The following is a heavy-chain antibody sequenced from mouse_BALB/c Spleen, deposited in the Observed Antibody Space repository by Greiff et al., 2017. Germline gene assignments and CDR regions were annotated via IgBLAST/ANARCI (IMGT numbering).Heavy chain of an antibody. J-gene: IGHJ2*01. CDR3: ASGYGFYYFDY. V-gene: IGHV3-2*02. CDR1: GYSITSDYA. Sequence: EVKLVESGPGLVKPSQSLSLTCTVTGYSITSDYAWNWIRQFPGNKLEWMGYISYSGSTSYNPSLKSRISITRDTSKNQFFLQLNSVTTEDTATYYCASGYGFYYFDYWGQGTTLTVSS. D-gene: IGHD2-10*02. CDR2: ISYSGST.